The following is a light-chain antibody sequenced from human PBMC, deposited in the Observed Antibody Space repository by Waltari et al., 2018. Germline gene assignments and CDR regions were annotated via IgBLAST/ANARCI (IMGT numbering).Light chain of an antibody. CDR1: SGHSSYA. CDR2: LNSDGRH. CDR3: QTWGTGIPV. V-gene: IGLV4-69*01. J-gene: IGLJ3*02. Sequence: QLVLTQSPSASASLGASVKLTCTLSSGHSSYAIAWHQQQPEKGPRYLMKLNSDGRHRKGDGIPDRFSGSSSGAERYLTISSLQSEDEADYYCQTWGTGIPVFGGGTKLTVL.